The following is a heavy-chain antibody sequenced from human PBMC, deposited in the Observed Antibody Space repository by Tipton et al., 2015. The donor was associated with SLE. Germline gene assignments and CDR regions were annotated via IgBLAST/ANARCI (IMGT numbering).Heavy chain of an antibody. D-gene: IGHD3-3*01. CDR1: GASINSGDYY. V-gene: IGHV4-31*02. J-gene: IGHJ4*02. CDR3: ARLSAYYRVFDL. Sequence: LRLSCTVSGASINSGDYYWSWIRQHPGKGLEWIGIIYYSYYSGTTYFNPSLKSRVTISVDTSKSQFSLKLGSVTAADAAIYYCARLSAYYRVFDLWGQGTLVIVAS. CDR2: SYYSGTT.